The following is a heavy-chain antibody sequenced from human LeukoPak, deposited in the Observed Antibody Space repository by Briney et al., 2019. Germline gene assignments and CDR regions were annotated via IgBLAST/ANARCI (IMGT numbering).Heavy chain of an antibody. J-gene: IGHJ4*02. CDR2: ISGSGGST. CDR3: AKWPGVFGTTVVTPQDY. V-gene: IGHV3-23*01. Sequence: PGGSLRLSCAASGFTFSSYAMSWVRQAPGKGLEWVSAISGSGGSTYYADSVKGRFTISRDNSKNTLYLQMNSLRAEDTAVYYCAKWPGVFGTTVVTPQDYWGQGTLVTVSS. D-gene: IGHD4-23*01. CDR1: GFTFSSYA.